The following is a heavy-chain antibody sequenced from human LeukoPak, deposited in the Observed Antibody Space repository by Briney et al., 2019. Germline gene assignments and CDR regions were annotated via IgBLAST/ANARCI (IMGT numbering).Heavy chain of an antibody. Sequence: GGSLRLSCAASGFTFSSYAMSWVRQAPGKGLEWVSDINGSGGSTYYADSVKGRFTISRDNSKNTLYLQMNSLRAEDTAVYYCAKDEDYYDSSGYAYYFDYWGQGTLVTVSS. D-gene: IGHD3-22*01. V-gene: IGHV3-23*01. CDR1: GFTFSSYA. CDR3: AKDEDYYDSSGYAYYFDY. CDR2: INGSGGST. J-gene: IGHJ4*02.